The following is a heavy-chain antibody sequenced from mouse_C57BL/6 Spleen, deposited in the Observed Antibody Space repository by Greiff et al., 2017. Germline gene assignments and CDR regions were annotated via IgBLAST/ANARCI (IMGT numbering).Heavy chain of an antibody. Sequence: VQLKESGPGLVAPSQSLSITCTVSGFSLTSYGVHWVRQPPGTGLEWLVVIWSDGSTTYTSALKSRLSLSKDNSKSQFCLKMNSLQTDDTSMYYCARTGFFYGNYAMEYWGKGTSVTVSS. J-gene: IGHJ4*01. V-gene: IGHV2-6*03. CDR1: GFSLTSYG. CDR2: IWSDGST. D-gene: IGHD2-1*01. CDR3: ARTGFFYGNYAMEY.